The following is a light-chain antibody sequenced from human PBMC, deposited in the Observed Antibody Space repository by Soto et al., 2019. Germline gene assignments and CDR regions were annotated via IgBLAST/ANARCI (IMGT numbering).Light chain of an antibody. CDR3: NSYTSRSSSTYV. V-gene: IGLV2-14*01. CDR1: SSDVGGYNY. Sequence: QSVLTQPASVSGSPGQSITISCTGTSSDVGGYNYVSWYQQHPGKAPKLMIYDVSNRPSGVSNRFSGSKSGNTASLTISGLQAEDEADYCCNSYTSRSSSTYVFGTGTKVTVL. J-gene: IGLJ1*01. CDR2: DVS.